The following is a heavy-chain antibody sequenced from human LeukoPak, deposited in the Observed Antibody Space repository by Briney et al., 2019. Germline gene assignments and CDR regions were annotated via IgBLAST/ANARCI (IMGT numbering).Heavy chain of an antibody. D-gene: IGHD3-3*01. J-gene: IGHJ6*02. V-gene: IGHV1-18*01. CDR2: ISAYNGNT. CDR1: GYTFTSYG. Sequence: ASVKVSCKASGYTFTSYGISWVRQAPGQGLEWMGWISAYNGNTNYAQKLQGRVTMTTDTSTSTAYMELRSLRSDDTAVYYCARARLLEWLLVYYYYGMDVWGQGTTVTVSS. CDR3: ARARLLEWLLVYYYYGMDV.